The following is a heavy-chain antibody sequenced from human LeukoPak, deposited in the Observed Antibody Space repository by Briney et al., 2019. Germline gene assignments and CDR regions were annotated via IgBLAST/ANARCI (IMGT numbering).Heavy chain of an antibody. CDR2: LNSDGSST. D-gene: IGHD3-10*01. CDR3: ARGYHYYGSGGYSGYPIDY. J-gene: IGHJ4*02. CDR1: GFSFATYW. V-gene: IGHV3-74*01. Sequence: GGSLRLSCVGSGFSFATYWMSWVRQAPGKGLVWVSRLNSDGSSTDYADSVKGRFTISRDNAKNSLYLQMNSLRAEDTAVYYCARGYHYYGSGGYSGYPIDYWGQGTLVTVSS.